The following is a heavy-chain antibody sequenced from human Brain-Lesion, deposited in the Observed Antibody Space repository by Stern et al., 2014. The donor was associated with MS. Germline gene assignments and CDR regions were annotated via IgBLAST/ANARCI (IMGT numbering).Heavy chain of an antibody. D-gene: IGHD6-6*01. CDR1: GYRFTSNW. CDR3: ARRGDSSSSGFDY. CDR2: IWPGDSDT. J-gene: IGHJ4*02. V-gene: IGHV5-51*01. Sequence: ELQLVESGAEVTKPGESLKISCKGSGYRFTSNWIGWVRQLPGKGLAWLGIIWPGDSDTRYSPSFQGQVTISADKSISTACLQWSSLQASDTAMYYCARRGDSSSSGFDYWGQGTLVIVSS.